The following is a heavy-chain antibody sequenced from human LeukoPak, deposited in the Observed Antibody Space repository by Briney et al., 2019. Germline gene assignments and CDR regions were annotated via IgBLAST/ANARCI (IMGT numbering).Heavy chain of an antibody. D-gene: IGHD2-2*01. Sequence: SETLSLTCTVSGGSVSSGSYYWNWIRQPPGKGLEYIGYIYSSGSTNYNPSLKGRVTMSVDTSKNHFSLKLISVTAADTAVYYCARGAPIVVVPAALTYLDYWGQGTLVTVSS. CDR1: GGSVSSGSYY. J-gene: IGHJ4*02. CDR3: ARGAPIVVVPAALTYLDY. V-gene: IGHV4-61*01. CDR2: IYSSGST.